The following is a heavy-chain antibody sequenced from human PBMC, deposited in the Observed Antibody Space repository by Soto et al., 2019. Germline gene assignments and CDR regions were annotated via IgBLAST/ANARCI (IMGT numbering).Heavy chain of an antibody. CDR2: IKQDGSEK. CDR3: ARAGRITIFSTGYPLNAFDI. J-gene: IGHJ3*02. V-gene: IGHV3-7*01. D-gene: IGHD3-9*01. Sequence: GSLRLSCAASGFTFSSYWMSWVRQAPGKGLEWVANIKQDGSEKYYVDSVKGRFTISRDNAKNSLYLQMNSLRAGDTAVYYCARAGRITIFSTGYPLNAFDIWGQGTMVTVSS. CDR1: GFTFSSYW.